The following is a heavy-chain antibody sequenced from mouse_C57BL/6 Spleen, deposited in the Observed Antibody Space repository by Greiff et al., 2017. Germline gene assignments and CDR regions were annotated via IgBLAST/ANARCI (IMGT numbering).Heavy chain of an antibody. CDR2: ISSGSSTI. D-gene: IGHD2-4*01. Sequence: EVKLVESGGGLVKPGGSLKLSCAASGFTFSDYGMHWVRQAPEKGLEWVAYISSGSSTIYYADTVKGRFTISRDNAKNTLFLQMTSLRSEDTAMYYCARDGLPAWFAYWGQGTLVTVSA. CDR1: GFTFSDYG. V-gene: IGHV5-17*01. CDR3: ARDGLPAWFAY. J-gene: IGHJ3*01.